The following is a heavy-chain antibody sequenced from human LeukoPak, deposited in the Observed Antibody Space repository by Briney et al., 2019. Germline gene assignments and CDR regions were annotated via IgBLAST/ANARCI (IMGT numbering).Heavy chain of an antibody. CDR2: VKSEDDA. V-gene: IGHV3-74*01. Sequence: GGSLRLSCAASGFTFSSYWMHWVCQVPGKGLVWVSRVKSEDDASYADSVKGRFTISRDNAKNTLYLQMNSLRADDTAVYYCARGGDNFDYWGQGTLVTVSS. CDR3: ARGGDNFDY. CDR1: GFTFSSYW. J-gene: IGHJ4*02. D-gene: IGHD2-21*02.